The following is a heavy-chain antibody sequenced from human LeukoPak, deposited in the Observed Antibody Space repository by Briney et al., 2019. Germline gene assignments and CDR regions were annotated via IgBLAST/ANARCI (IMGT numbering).Heavy chain of an antibody. CDR2: IYPGDSDT. J-gene: IGHJ6*03. D-gene: IGHD6-6*01. CDR3: ARQGSSSLDYYYYYMDV. V-gene: IGHV5-51*01. CDR1: GYTFTNYW. Sequence: GESLKISCKASGYTFTNYWIGWVRQMPGKGLEWMGIIYPGDSDTRYSPSFQGQVTISADKSISTAYLQWSSLKASDTAMYYCARQGSSSLDYYYYYMDVWGKGTTVTVSS.